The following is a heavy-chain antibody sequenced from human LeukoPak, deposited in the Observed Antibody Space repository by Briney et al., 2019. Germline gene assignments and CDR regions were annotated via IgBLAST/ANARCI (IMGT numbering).Heavy chain of an antibody. J-gene: IGHJ5*02. V-gene: IGHV4-59*12. CDR2: IYYSGST. CDR1: GGSISSYY. Sequence: SETLSLTCTVSGGSISSYYWSWIRQPPGKGLEWIGYIYYSGSTNYNPSLKSRVTISVDTSKNQFSLQLNSVTPEDTAVYYCARDDTRTTVTPFDPWGQGTLVTVSS. D-gene: IGHD4-17*01. CDR3: ARDDTRTTVTPFDP.